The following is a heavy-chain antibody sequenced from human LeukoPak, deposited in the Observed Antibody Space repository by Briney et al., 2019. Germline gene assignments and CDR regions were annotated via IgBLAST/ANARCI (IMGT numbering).Heavy chain of an antibody. Sequence: ASVKVSCKASGYTFTGYYMHWVRQAPGQGLEWMGWINPNSGGTNYAQKFQGRVTMTRDTSISTAYMELSRLRSDDTAVYYCARDSATTIVVVPAAIHGMDVWGQGTTVTVSS. CDR3: ARDSATTIVVVPAAIHGMDV. CDR1: GYTFTGYY. D-gene: IGHD2-2*01. V-gene: IGHV1-2*02. CDR2: INPNSGGT. J-gene: IGHJ6*02.